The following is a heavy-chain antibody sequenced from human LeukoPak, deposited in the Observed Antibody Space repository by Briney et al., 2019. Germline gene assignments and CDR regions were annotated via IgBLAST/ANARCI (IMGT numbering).Heavy chain of an antibody. J-gene: IGHJ4*02. CDR2: ISSSGDTI. V-gene: IGHV3-48*04. CDR3: AGGSDLGF. D-gene: IGHD3-10*01. Sequence: GGSLRLSCAASGFTFSSYSMSWIRQAPGKGLEGVSYISSSGDTIYYADSVKGRFTVSRDNAKNSLYLQMDSLRAEDTAVYYCAGGSDLGFWGQGTLVTVSS. CDR1: GFTFSSYS.